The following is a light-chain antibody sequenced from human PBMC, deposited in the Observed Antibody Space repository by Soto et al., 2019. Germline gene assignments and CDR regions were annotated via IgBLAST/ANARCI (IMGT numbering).Light chain of an antibody. CDR1: QDISTS. CDR3: QQYENVPT. Sequence: DIQLTQSPSSLSASIGDSVTITCQASQDISTSLNWYHRRPGKAPKLLITDASTLQTGVPPRFRGSGAGTDFSFPISRLQPEDFGEYYCQQYENVPTFGQGPKVTIK. CDR2: DAS. J-gene: IGKJ2*01. V-gene: IGKV1-33*01.